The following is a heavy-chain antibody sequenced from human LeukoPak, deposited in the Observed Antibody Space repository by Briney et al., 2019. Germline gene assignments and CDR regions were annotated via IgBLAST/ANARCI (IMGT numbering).Heavy chain of an antibody. CDR2: INPNSGGT. V-gene: IGHV1-2*06. CDR3: AREFDYYDSSGPGRDY. J-gene: IGHJ4*02. Sequence: ASVKVPCKASGYTFTGYYMHWVRRAPGQGLEWMGRINPNSGGTNYAQKFQGRVTMTRDTSISTAYMELSRLRSDDTAVYYCAREFDYYDSSGPGRDYWGQGTLVTVSS. D-gene: IGHD3-22*01. CDR1: GYTFTGYY.